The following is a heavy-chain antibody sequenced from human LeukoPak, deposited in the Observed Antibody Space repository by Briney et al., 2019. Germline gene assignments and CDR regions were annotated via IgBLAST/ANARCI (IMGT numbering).Heavy chain of an antibody. V-gene: IGHV4-4*02. CDR2: IYHSGST. D-gene: IGHD3-10*01. CDR1: GGSISSSNW. Sequence: SETLSLTCAVSGGSISSSNWWSWVRQPPGKGLEWIGEIYHSGSTNYNPSLKSRVTISVDKSKNQFSLKPSSVTAADTAVYYCARLGYYYGSGTPFDYWGQGTLVTVSS. J-gene: IGHJ4*02. CDR3: ARLGYYYGSGTPFDY.